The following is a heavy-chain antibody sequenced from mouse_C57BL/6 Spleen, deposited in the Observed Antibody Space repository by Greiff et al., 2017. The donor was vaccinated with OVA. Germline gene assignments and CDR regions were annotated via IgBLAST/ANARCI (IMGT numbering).Heavy chain of an antibody. D-gene: IGHD2-4*01. J-gene: IGHJ3*01. V-gene: IGHV5-17*01. Sequence: EVMLVESGGGLVKPGGSLKLSCAASGFTFCDYGMHWVRQAPEKGLEWVAYISSGSSTIYYADTVKGRFTISRDNAKNTLFLQMTSLRSEDTAMYYCARAPYDYDEAWFAYWGQGTLVTVSA. CDR3: ARAPYDYDEAWFAY. CDR1: GFTFCDYG. CDR2: ISSGSSTI.